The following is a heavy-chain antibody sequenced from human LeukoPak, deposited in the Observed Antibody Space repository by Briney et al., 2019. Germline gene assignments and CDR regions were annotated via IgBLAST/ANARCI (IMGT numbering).Heavy chain of an antibody. CDR3: ARDATSGSYHYFDY. V-gene: IGHV3-11*05. D-gene: IGHD1-26*01. Sequence: GGSLRLSCAASGFTFSDYYMSWIRQAPGKGLEWVSYISSIGYTNYADSVRGRFTISRDNAKNSLYLQMNSLRAEDTAVYYCARDATSGSYHYFDYWGQGTLVTVSS. J-gene: IGHJ4*02. CDR1: GFTFSDYY. CDR2: ISSIGYT.